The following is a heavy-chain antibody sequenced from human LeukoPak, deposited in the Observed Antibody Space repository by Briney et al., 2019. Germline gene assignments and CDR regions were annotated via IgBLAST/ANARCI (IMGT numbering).Heavy chain of an antibody. D-gene: IGHD5-18*01. CDR3: ARDRDWAGYSYGFYY. CDR2: IIPIFGTA. V-gene: IGHV1-69*13. J-gene: IGHJ4*02. Sequence: SVKVSCKASGGTFSSYAISWVRQAPGQGLEWMGGIIPIFGTANYAQKLQGRVTITADESTSTAYMELSSLRSEDTAVYYCARDRDWAGYSYGFYYWGQGTLVTVSS. CDR1: GGTFSSYA.